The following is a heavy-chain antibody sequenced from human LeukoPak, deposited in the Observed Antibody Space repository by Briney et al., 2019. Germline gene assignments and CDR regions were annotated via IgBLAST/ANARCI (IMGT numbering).Heavy chain of an antibody. Sequence: SGPTLVEPTQTLTLTCTFSGFSLNTSGVGVGWIRQPPGKALEWLALIYWDDDKYYSPSLKSRLTITKDTSKNQVVLIMTNMDPVDTATYYCAHRFVHGDYDYWGQGTLVTASS. V-gene: IGHV2-5*02. CDR2: IYWDDDK. D-gene: IGHD4-17*01. J-gene: IGHJ4*02. CDR3: AHRFVHGDYDY. CDR1: GFSLNTSGVG.